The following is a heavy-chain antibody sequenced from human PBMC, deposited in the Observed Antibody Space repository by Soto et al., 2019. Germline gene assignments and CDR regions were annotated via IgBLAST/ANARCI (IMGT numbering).Heavy chain of an antibody. CDR3: ARVTFAVGATEYYFDY. Sequence: GGSLRLSCAASGFTFSSYDMHWVRQATGKGLEWVSAIGTAGDTYYPGSVKGRFTISRENAKNSFYLQMNSLRAGDTAVYYCARVTFAVGATEYYFDYWGQGTLVTVSS. CDR1: GFTFSSYD. CDR2: IGTAGDT. J-gene: IGHJ4*02. V-gene: IGHV3-13*01. D-gene: IGHD1-26*01.